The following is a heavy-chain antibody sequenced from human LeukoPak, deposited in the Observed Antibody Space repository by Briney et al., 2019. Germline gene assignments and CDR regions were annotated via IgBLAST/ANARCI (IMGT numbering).Heavy chain of an antibody. CDR1: GGSISSYY. D-gene: IGHD5-12*01. CDR3: ARAGIVATNYDY. CDR2: IYYSGST. Sequence: SETLSLTCTVSGGSISSYYWSWIRQPPGKGLEWIGYIYYSGSTNYNPSLKSRVTISVDTSKNQFSQKLSSVTAADTAVYYCARAGIVATNYDYWGQGTLVTVSS. J-gene: IGHJ4*02. V-gene: IGHV4-59*01.